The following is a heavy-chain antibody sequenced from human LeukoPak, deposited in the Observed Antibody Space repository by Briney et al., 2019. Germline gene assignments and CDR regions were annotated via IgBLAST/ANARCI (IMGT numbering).Heavy chain of an antibody. CDR1: GGTFSSYA. CDR2: IIPIFGIA. Sequence: GASVKVSCKASGGTFSSYAISWVRQAPGQGLEWMGRIIPIFGIANYAQKFQGRVTITADKSTSTAYMELSSLRPEDTAVYYCARVPDCTNGVCYSQYYYYGMDVWGQGTTVTVSS. D-gene: IGHD2-8*01. CDR3: ARVPDCTNGVCYSQYYYYGMDV. J-gene: IGHJ6*02. V-gene: IGHV1-69*04.